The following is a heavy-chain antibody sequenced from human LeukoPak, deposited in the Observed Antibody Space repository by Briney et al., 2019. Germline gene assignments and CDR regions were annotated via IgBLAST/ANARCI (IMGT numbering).Heavy chain of an antibody. J-gene: IGHJ4*02. D-gene: IGHD3-10*01. CDR3: ARGRPVLLWFGEADNFDY. CDR1: GFTFDDYG. CDR2: IKQDGSEK. V-gene: IGHV3-7*04. Sequence: GGSLRLSCAASGFTFDDYGMSWVRQAPGKGLEWVANIKQDGSEKYYVDSVKGRFTISRDNAKNSLYLQMNSLRAEDTAVYYCARGRPVLLWFGEADNFDYWGQGTLVTVSS.